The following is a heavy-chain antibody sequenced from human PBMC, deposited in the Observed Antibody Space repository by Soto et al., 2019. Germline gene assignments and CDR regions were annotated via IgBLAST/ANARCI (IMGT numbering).Heavy chain of an antibody. CDR3: ARRGPGTYFDY. CDR1: GFTFSSYD. D-gene: IGHD6-13*01. V-gene: IGHV3-13*01. CDR2: IGTAGDT. Sequence: PGGSLRLSCAASGFTFSSYDMHWVRQATGKGLEWVSAIGTAGDTYYPDSVKGRFTISRDNSKNTLYLQMNSLRTEDTAVYYCARRGPGTYFDYWGQGTLVTVSS. J-gene: IGHJ4*02.